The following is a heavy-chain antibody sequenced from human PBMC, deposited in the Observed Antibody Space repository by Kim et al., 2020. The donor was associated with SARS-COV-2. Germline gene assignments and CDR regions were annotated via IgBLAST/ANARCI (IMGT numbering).Heavy chain of an antibody. J-gene: IGHJ3*02. CDR3: AKDVYGSGSYYKGAFDI. Sequence: NGRFTIYRDNAKNSLYLQMNSLRAEDTALYYCAKDVYGSGSYYKGAFDIWGQGTMVTVSS. D-gene: IGHD3-10*01. V-gene: IGHV3-9*01.